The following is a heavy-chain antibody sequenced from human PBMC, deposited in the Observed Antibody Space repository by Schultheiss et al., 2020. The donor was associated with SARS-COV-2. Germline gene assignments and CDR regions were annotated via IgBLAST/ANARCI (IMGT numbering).Heavy chain of an antibody. CDR2: ISGSGGST. J-gene: IGHJ4*02. Sequence: GGSLRLSCAASGFTFSSYAMSWVRQAPGKGLEWVSAISGSGGSTYYADSVKGRFTISRDNAKNSLYLQMNSLRAEDTAVYYCARSIAVAGDYDYWGQGTLVTVSS. V-gene: IGHV3-23*01. CDR3: ARSIAVAGDYDY. D-gene: IGHD6-19*01. CDR1: GFTFSSYA.